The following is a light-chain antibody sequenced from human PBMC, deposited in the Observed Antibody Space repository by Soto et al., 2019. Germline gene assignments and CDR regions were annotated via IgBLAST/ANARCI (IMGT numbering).Light chain of an antibody. V-gene: IGLV2-8*01. J-gene: IGLJ1*01. CDR3: SSYTGSSNPYV. Sequence: QSVLTQPPSASGSPGQSVTISCTGTSSDVGRYNYVSWYQQHSGKAPKLMIYEVIKRPSGVPDLFTGSKSGNTASLTVSGLQVEDEAEYSCSSYTGSSNPYVFGAGTKVTVL. CDR2: EVI. CDR1: SSDVGRYNY.